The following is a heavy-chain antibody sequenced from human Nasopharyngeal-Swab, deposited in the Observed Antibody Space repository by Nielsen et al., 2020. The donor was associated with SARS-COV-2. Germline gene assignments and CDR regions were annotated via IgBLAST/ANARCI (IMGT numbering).Heavy chain of an antibody. CDR2: ISSSSSYI. V-gene: IGHV3-21*01. CDR1: GFTFSSYS. D-gene: IGHD3-10*01. J-gene: IGHJ3*02. CDR3: ATAFMVRGMRAFDI. Sequence: GESLKISCAASGFTFSSYSMNWVRQAPGKGLEWVSSISSSSSYIYYADPVKGRFTISRDNAKNSLYLQMNSLRAEDTAVYYCATAFMVRGMRAFDIWGQGTMVTVSS.